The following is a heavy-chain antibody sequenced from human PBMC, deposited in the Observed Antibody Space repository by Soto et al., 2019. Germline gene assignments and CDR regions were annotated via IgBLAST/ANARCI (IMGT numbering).Heavy chain of an antibody. D-gene: IGHD3-16*02. CDR1: GYTFTSYG. Sequence: GASVKVSCKASGYTFTSYGISWVRQAPGQGLEWMGWISAYNGNTNYAQKLQGRVTMTTDTSTSTAYMELRSLRSDDTAVYYCARERGGEGSYRYYGMDVWGQGTTVTVSS. CDR2: ISAYNGNT. V-gene: IGHV1-18*01. J-gene: IGHJ6*02. CDR3: ARERGGEGSYRYYGMDV.